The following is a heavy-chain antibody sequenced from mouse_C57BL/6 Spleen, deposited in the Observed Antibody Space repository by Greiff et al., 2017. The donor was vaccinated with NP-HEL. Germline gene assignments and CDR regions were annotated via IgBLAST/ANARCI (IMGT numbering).Heavy chain of an antibody. CDR1: GYAFSSSW. J-gene: IGHJ4*01. Sequence: QVQLQQSGPELVKPGASVKISCKASGYAFSSSWMNWVKQRPGKGLEWIGRIYPGDGDTNYNGKFKGKATLTADKSSSTAYMQLSSLTSEDSAVYFCAREDYDYDGAGAMDYWGQGTSVTVSS. CDR2: IYPGDGDT. D-gene: IGHD2-4*01. V-gene: IGHV1-82*01. CDR3: AREDYDYDGAGAMDY.